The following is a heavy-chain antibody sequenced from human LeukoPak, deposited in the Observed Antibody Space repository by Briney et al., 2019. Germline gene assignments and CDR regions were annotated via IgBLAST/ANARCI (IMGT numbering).Heavy chain of an antibody. CDR2: VWYDGRNR. CDR1: GFTFRDAW. J-gene: IGHJ4*02. V-gene: IGHV3-33*08. D-gene: IGHD2-2*02. Sequence: GGSLRLSCAASGFTFRDAWMTWVRQAPGKGLEWVAVVWYDGRNRDYADSVKGRFTISKDNSNNMVFLQMDRLRAEDTAVYYCARADCSSSSCYTISYWGRGTLVTVSS. CDR3: ARADCSSSSCYTISY.